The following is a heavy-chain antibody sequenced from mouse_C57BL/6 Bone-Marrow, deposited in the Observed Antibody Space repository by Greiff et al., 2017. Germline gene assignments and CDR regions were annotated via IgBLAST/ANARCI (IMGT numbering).Heavy chain of an antibody. CDR3: ASPIYYSNYGWYFDV. J-gene: IGHJ1*03. CDR2: IDPANGNT. Sequence: EVKLLESVAELVRPGASVKLSCTASGFNIKNTYMHWVKQRPEQGLEWIGRIDPANGNTKYAPKFQGKATITADTSSNTAYLQLSSLTSEDTAIYYCASPIYYSNYGWYFDVWGTGTTVTVSS. D-gene: IGHD2-5*01. V-gene: IGHV14-3*01. CDR1: GFNIKNTY.